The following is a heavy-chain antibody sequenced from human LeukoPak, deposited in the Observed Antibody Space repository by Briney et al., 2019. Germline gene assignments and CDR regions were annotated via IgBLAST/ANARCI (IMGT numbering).Heavy chain of an antibody. J-gene: IGHJ4*02. Sequence: PGGSLRLSCAASGFTFSSYAVHWVRQAPGKGLEWVAVISYDGSNKYYADSVKGRFTISRDNSKNTLYLQMNSLRAEDTAVYYCARDLEGQLVLGLDYWGQGTLVTVSS. CDR3: ARDLEGQLVLGLDY. D-gene: IGHD6-6*01. CDR2: ISYDGSNK. CDR1: GFTFSSYA. V-gene: IGHV3-30-3*01.